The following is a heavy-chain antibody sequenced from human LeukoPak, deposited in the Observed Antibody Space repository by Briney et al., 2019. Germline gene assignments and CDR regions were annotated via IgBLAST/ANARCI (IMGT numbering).Heavy chain of an antibody. CDR2: MNPNSGNT. CDR1: GYTFTSYD. D-gene: IGHD2-2*01. Sequence: ASVKVSCKASGYTFTSYDLNWVRQATGQGLEWMGWMNPNSGNTGYAPKFQGRVTMTRNTSISTAYMELSSLRYEDTAVYYCARKGPANYYYYYMDVWGKGTSVTVSS. CDR3: ARKGPANYYYYYMDV. J-gene: IGHJ6*03. V-gene: IGHV1-8*01.